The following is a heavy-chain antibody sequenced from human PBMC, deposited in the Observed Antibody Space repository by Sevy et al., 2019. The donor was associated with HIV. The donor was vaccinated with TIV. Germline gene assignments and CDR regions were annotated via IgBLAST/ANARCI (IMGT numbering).Heavy chain of an antibody. CDR1: GFTLSSYS. Sequence: GGSLRLSCAASGFTLSSYSMNWVRQAPGKGLEWVSSISRSSSYIYYADSVKGRFTISRDNAKNSLYLQMNSLRAEDTAVYYCARDCNSSGCRSGLTWGQGSMVTVSS. CDR3: ARDCNSSGCRSGLT. V-gene: IGHV3-21*01. D-gene: IGHD6-19*01. CDR2: ISRSSSYI. J-gene: IGHJ3*01.